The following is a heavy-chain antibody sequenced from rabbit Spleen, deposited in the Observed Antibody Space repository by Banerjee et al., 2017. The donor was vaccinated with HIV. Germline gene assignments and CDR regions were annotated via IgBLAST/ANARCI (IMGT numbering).Heavy chain of an antibody. V-gene: IGHV1S45*01. D-gene: IGHD4-1*01. Sequence: QEQLEESGGDLVKPGASLTLTCTASGFSFSNNYVMCWVRQAPGKGLEWIACISAVSSGSPSYASWAKGRFPISKTSSTTVTLQMTSLTAADTAAYFCARDGYSRGWGIILYYFNLWGPGTLVTVS. CDR1: GFSFSNNYV. J-gene: IGHJ4*01. CDR2: ISAVSSGSP. CDR3: ARDGYSRGWGIILYYFNL.